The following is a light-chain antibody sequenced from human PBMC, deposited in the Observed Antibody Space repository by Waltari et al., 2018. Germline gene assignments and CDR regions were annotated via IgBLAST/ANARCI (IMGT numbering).Light chain of an antibody. J-gene: IGLJ3*02. CDR3: CSYAGSAISM. CDR2: DVN. CDR1: TSDIGKYNL. Sequence: QSALTQTASVSGSPGQAITISCSGTTSDIGKYNLVSWHQQHPGKAPTPIIYDVNKRPSGVSNRFSGSKSGNTAFLTISGLQSADEADYYCCSYAGSAISMFGGGTKVTVL. V-gene: IGLV2-23*02.